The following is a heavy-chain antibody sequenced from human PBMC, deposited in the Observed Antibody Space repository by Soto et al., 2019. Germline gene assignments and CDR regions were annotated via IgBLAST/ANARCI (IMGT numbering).Heavy chain of an antibody. J-gene: IGHJ6*03. D-gene: IGHD4-17*01. Sequence: SETLCLTCTVSGGSISSYYWSWIRQPPGKGLEWIGYIYYSGSTNYNPSLKSRVTISVDTSKNQFSLKLSSVTAADTAVYYCARGGDYDILTYYYYYMDVWGKGTTVTVSS. CDR3: ARGGDYDILTYYYYYMDV. V-gene: IGHV4-59*01. CDR2: IYYSGST. CDR1: GGSISSYY.